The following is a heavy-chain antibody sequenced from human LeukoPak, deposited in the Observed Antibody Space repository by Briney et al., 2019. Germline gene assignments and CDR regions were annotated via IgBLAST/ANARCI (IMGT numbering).Heavy chain of an antibody. J-gene: IGHJ4*02. CDR2: ISSTGGNT. CDR1: GFTFSSYA. CDR3: ARRGESTNYGDYRFDS. V-gene: IGHV3-23*01. Sequence: GGSLRLSCTVSGFTFSSYATSWVRQAPGKGLEWVSAISSTGGNTYHADSVKGRFTISRDNSKNTLYLQMNSLRVEDTAVCYCARRGESTNYGDYRFDSWGQGTLVIVSS. D-gene: IGHD4-17*01.